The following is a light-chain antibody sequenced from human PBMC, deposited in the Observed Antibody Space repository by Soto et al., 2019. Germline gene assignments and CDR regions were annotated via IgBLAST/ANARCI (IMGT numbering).Light chain of an antibody. Sequence: EIVMTQSPATLSVSPGERATLSCRASQSVSSNLAWYQQKPGQAPRLLIYGASTRATGIPARFSGSGSGTEFNLTISSLQSEDFAVYSCQQYNNWPPGTFGQGTKLEIK. J-gene: IGKJ2*01. CDR1: QSVSSN. CDR2: GAS. CDR3: QQYNNWPPGT. V-gene: IGKV3-15*01.